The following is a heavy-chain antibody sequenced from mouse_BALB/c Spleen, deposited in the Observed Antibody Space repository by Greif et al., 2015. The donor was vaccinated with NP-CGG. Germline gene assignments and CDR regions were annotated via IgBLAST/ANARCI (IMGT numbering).Heavy chain of an antibody. CDR1: GYAFSSYW. CDR2: IYPGDGDT. V-gene: IGHV1-80*01. J-gene: IGHJ4*01. CDR3: ARTAYYRYDGAMDY. D-gene: IGHD2-14*01. Sequence: QVQLQQSGAELVRPGSSVKISCKASGYAFSSYWMNWVKQRPGQGLEWIGQIYPGDGDTNYNGRFKGKATLTADKSSSTAYMQLSSLTSEDSAVYFCARTAYYRYDGAMDYWGQGTSVTVSS.